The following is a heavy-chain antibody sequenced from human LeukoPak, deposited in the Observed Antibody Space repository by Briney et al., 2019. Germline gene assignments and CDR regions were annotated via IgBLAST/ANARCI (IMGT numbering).Heavy chain of an antibody. CDR3: AREGARMSAAKLGAAFDI. V-gene: IGHV3-23*01. Sequence: GGSLRLSCAASGFTFSSYAMSWVRQAPGKGLEWVSAISGSGGSTYYADSVKGRFTISRDNSKNTLYLQMNSLRAEDTAVYYCAREGARMSAAKLGAAFDIWGQGTMVTVSS. J-gene: IGHJ3*02. CDR2: ISGSGGST. D-gene: IGHD2-2*01. CDR1: GFTFSSYA.